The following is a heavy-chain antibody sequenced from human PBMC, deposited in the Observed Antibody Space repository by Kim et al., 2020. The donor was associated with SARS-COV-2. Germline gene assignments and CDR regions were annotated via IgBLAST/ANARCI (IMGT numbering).Heavy chain of an antibody. J-gene: IGHJ4*02. CDR3: ARDQAGWELDPPDY. D-gene: IGHD1-26*01. Sequence: AQKFQGRVTMTRDTSTSTVYMELSSLRSEDTAVYYCARDQAGWELDPPDYWGQGTLVTVSS. V-gene: IGHV1-46*01.